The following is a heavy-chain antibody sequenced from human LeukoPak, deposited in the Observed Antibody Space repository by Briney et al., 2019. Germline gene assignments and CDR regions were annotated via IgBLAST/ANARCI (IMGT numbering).Heavy chain of an antibody. D-gene: IGHD1-26*01. CDR3: ARGRSNYYGMDV. V-gene: IGHV4-34*01. CDR2: INHSGST. J-gene: IGHJ6*02. CDR1: GGSFSGYY. Sequence: SETLSLTCAVYGGSFSGYYWSWIRQPPGKGLEWIGEINHSGSTNYSPSLKSRVTMSVDTSKNLFSLKVSSVTAADTAVYYYARGRSNYYGMDVWGQGTTVTVSS.